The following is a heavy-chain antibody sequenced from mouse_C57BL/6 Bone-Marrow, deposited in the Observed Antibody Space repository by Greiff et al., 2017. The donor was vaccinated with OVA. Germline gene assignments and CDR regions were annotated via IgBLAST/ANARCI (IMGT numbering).Heavy chain of an antibody. CDR3: AKGMGNYDGFFAY. V-gene: IGHV14-3*01. J-gene: IGHJ3*01. D-gene: IGHD2-1*01. Sequence: DVQLVESVAELVRPGASVKLSCTASGFNIKNTYMHWVKQRPEQGLEWIGRIDPANGNTKYAPKFQGKATITADTSSNTAYLQLSSLTSEDTAIYYCAKGMGNYDGFFAYWGQGTLVTVSA. CDR2: IDPANGNT. CDR1: GFNIKNTY.